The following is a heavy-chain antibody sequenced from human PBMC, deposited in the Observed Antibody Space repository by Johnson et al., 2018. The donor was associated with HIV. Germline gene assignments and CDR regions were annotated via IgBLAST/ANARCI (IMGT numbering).Heavy chain of an antibody. Sequence: QVQLVESGGGLVKPGGSLRLSCAAPGLTFSDYYMTWIRQAPGKGLEWVSYISTSDGTIYSADTVKGRFSISRDNAKNSLYLQMNSLRAEDTAVYYCARYSSGWQGLDAFDIWGQGTMVTVSS. CDR2: ISTSDGTI. D-gene: IGHD6-19*01. J-gene: IGHJ3*02. V-gene: IGHV3-11*04. CDR3: ARYSSGWQGLDAFDI. CDR1: GLTFSDYY.